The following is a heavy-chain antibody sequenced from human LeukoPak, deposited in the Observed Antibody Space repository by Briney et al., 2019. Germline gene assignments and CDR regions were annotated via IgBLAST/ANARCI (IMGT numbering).Heavy chain of an antibody. D-gene: IGHD2-15*01. CDR2: IYTSGST. Sequence: PSQTLSLTCTVSGGSISSGSYYWSWIRQPAGKGLEWIGHIYTSGSTNYNPSLKSRVTISVDTPKNQFSLKLSSVTAADTAVYYCARAACSGGSCSFDPSGQGTLVTVSS. J-gene: IGHJ5*02. CDR3: ARAACSGGSCSFDP. CDR1: GGSISSGSYY. V-gene: IGHV4-61*09.